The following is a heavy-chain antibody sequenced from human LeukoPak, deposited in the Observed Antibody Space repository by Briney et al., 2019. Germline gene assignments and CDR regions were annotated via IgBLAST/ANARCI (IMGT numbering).Heavy chain of an antibody. CDR1: GYTFTSYG. J-gene: IGHJ3*02. CDR3: ARVALYSSSWYGAFDI. V-gene: IGHV1-18*01. CDR2: ISAYNGNT. Sequence: ASVKVSCTASGYTFTSYGISWVRQAPGQGLEWMGWISAYNGNTNYAQKLQGRVTMTTDTSTSTAYMELRGLRSDDTAVYYCARVALYSSSWYGAFDIWGQGTMVTVSS. D-gene: IGHD6-13*01.